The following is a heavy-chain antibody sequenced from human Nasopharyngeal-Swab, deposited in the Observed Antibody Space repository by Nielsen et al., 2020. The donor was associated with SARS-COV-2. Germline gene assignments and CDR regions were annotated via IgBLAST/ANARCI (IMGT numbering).Heavy chain of an antibody. V-gene: IGHV3-7*03. Sequence: GESLKISCAASRFSFSTYWMTWVRQAPGKGVEWVANIKQDGSEKYYVDSVKGRFTVSRDNPKNLLYLQVNSLRAEDTAVYYCARQGVFVPAYFHQYYMDVGGKGTTVTVSS. CDR1: RFSFSTYW. J-gene: IGHJ6*03. CDR3: ARQGVFVPAYFHQYYMDV. CDR2: IKQDGSEK. D-gene: IGHD3-16*02.